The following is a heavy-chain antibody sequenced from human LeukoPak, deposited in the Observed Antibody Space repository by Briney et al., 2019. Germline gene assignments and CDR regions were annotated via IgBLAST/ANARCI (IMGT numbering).Heavy chain of an antibody. J-gene: IGHJ4*02. D-gene: IGHD3-16*02. CDR3: ARDRAVRYFDY. V-gene: IGHV3-33*01. CDR1: GFTFSNHG. Sequence: GGSLRLSCAASGFTFSNHGMHWVRQAPGKGLEWVALIWYDGTKKYYADSVKGRLTISRDNSKNTRYLEMNSLRAEDTAVYYCARDRAVRYFDYWGQGTLVTVSS. CDR2: IWYDGTKK.